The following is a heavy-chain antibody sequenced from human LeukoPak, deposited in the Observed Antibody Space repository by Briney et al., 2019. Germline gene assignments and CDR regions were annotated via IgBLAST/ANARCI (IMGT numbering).Heavy chain of an antibody. J-gene: IGHJ4*02. CDR3: ARHEYDNGRKFFDY. CDR2: IYPGDSDT. CDR1: GYTFNTYW. Sequence: GESLKISCKAHGYTFNTYWIGWVRQMPGKGLEWMGIIYPGDSDTRYSPSFQGQVTISVDKSITTAYLHWSSLKASDTAMYYCARHEYDNGRKFFDYWGQGTLVTVSS. D-gene: IGHD3-10*01. V-gene: IGHV5-51*01.